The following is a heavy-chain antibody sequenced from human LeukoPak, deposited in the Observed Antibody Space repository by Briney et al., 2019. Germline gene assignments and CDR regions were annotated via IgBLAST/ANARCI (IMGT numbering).Heavy chain of an antibody. J-gene: IGHJ4*02. CDR1: GGSFSGYY. CDR2: INHSGST. CDR3: ARRTPVGATPDY. D-gene: IGHD1-26*01. Sequence: PSETLSLTCAVHGGSFSGYYWSWIRQPPGKGLEWIGEINHSGSTNYNPSLKSRVTISVDTSKNQFSLKLSSVTAADTAVYYCARRTPVGATPDYWGQGTLVTVSS. V-gene: IGHV4-34*01.